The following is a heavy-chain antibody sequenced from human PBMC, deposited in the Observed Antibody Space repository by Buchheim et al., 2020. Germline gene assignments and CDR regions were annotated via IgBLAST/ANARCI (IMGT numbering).Heavy chain of an antibody. D-gene: IGHD3-10*01. Sequence: EVQLVDSGGGLVQPGGSLRLSCAASGFTFSSYWMHWVRQAPGKGPVWVSRINTDGTDTSYADSVKGRFNISRENARNTLYLQMNSLEAEDTAVYFCARGGTSGSLDYWGQGTL. J-gene: IGHJ4*02. CDR1: GFTFSSYW. CDR3: ARGGTSGSLDY. CDR2: INTDGTDT. V-gene: IGHV3-74*01.